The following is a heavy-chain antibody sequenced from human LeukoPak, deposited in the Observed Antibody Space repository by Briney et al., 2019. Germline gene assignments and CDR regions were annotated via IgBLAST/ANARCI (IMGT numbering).Heavy chain of an antibody. V-gene: IGHV4-39*01. CDR3: ARPGPMQNFDY. CDR2: IYYSGST. Sequence: SETLSLTCTVSGGSISSSSYYWGWIRRPPGKGLEWIGSIYYSGSTYYNPSLKSRVTISVDTSKNQFSLKLSSVTAADTAVYYCARPGPMQNFDYWGQGTLVTVSS. D-gene: IGHD2-2*01. CDR1: GGSISSSSYY. J-gene: IGHJ4*02.